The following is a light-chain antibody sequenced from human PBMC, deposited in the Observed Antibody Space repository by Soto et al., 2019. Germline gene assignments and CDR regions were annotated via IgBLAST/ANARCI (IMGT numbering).Light chain of an antibody. CDR3: QHYGSSPTT. J-gene: IGKJ1*01. V-gene: IGKV3-20*01. Sequence: EIVLTQSPGTLSLSPGERATLSCRASQSVSSNYLAWYQQKPGQPPRFLIYGASTRATGIPDRFSGSGSGTDFTLTISRLEPEDFAVYYCQHYGSSPTTFGQGTKVEIK. CDR2: GAS. CDR1: QSVSSNY.